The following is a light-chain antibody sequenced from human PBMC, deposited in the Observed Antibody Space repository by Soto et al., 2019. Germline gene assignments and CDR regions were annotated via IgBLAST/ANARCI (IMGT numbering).Light chain of an antibody. CDR3: QKRSNSIT. Sequence: EIVLTQSPATLSLSPGERATLSCRASQSVSSYLAWYQQKPGQAPRLLIYDASNRATGIPARFSGSGSGTAFTLTIRSLEPEDFAVYYCQKRSNSITFGQGTRLEIK. CDR2: DAS. CDR1: QSVSSY. J-gene: IGKJ5*01. V-gene: IGKV3-11*01.